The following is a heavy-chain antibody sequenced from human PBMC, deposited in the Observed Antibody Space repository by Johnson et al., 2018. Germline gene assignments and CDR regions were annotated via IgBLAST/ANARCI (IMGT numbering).Heavy chain of an antibody. D-gene: IGHD4-23*01. CDR1: GFTFSSYG. J-gene: IGHJ3*02. CDR2: IWYDGRNK. Sequence: QVQLVESGGGVVQPGRSLRLSCAASGFTFSSYGMHWVRQAPGKGLEWVAVIWYDGRNKYYADSVKGRFTISRDNSKNTLYLQMNSLRAEDTAVYYCARVGYYGGNPTSHDACDIGGQGTMVTVSS. V-gene: IGHV3-33*01. CDR3: ARVGYYGGNPTSHDACDI.